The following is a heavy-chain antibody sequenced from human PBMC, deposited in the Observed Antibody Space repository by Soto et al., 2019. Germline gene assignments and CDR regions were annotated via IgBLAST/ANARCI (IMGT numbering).Heavy chain of an antibody. J-gene: IGHJ4*02. CDR1: GASITGSSD. CDR3: ARGMTPPGAPAWYYFDS. V-gene: IGHV4-61*02. CDR2: FSLSGTT. D-gene: IGHD2-8*02. Sequence: SQTLSLTCTVSGASITGSSDWSWIRQPAGKGLEWIGRFSLSGTTNYNPSLRSRVTMSADVSKNQFSLRLTSVTAADTALYYCARGMTPPGAPAWYYFDSWGQGTLVTVSS.